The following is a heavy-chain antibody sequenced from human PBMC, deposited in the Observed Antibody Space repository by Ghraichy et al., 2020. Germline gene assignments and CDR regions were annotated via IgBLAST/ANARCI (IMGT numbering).Heavy chain of an antibody. J-gene: IGHJ3*02. CDR1: GFTFSSFW. D-gene: IGHD2-15*01. CDR3: ARDHEYRSGDLWFDALDI. Sequence: GESLNISCSASGFTFSSFWMNWVRQAPGKGLEWVANIKQDGSVIYYVESVKGRFTISRDNAKNSLYLQMNSLRAEDTAVYYCARDHEYRSGDLWFDALDIWGQGTMVTVSS. CDR2: IKQDGSVI. V-gene: IGHV3-7*03.